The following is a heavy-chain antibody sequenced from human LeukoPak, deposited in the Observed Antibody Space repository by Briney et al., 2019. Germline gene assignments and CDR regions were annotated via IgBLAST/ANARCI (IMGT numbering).Heavy chain of an antibody. CDR2: INPSGGST. J-gene: IGHJ3*02. Sequence: ASVKVSCKASGYTFTSYYMHWVRQAPGQGLEWMGIINPSGGSTSYAQKFRGRVTMTRDTSTSTVYMELSSLRSEDTAVYYCARDLYSSRTNDAFVIWGQGTMVTVSS. CDR1: GYTFTSYY. D-gene: IGHD6-13*01. V-gene: IGHV1-46*01. CDR3: ARDLYSSRTNDAFVI.